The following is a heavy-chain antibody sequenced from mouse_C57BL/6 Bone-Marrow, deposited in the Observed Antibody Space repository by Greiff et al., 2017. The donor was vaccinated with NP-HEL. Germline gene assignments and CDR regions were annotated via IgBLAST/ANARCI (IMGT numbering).Heavy chain of an antibody. CDR2: ISNLAYSI. CDR1: GFTFSDYG. Sequence: DVQLVESGGGLVQPGGSLKLSCAASGFTFSDYGMAWVRQAPRKGPEWVAFISNLAYSIYYAGTVTGRFTISSENAKNTLYLEMSSLRSEDTAMYYCARRDTTVVDHWYFDVWGTGTTVTVSS. D-gene: IGHD1-1*01. CDR3: ARRDTTVVDHWYFDV. V-gene: IGHV5-15*04. J-gene: IGHJ1*03.